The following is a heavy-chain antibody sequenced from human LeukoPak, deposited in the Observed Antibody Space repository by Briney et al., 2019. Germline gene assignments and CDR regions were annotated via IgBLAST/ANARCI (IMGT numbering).Heavy chain of an antibody. CDR3: ARDSLVGYSYDF. Sequence: SETLSLTCAVYGGSFSGYYWSWIRQPPGKGLEWIGEINHSGSTNYNPSLKSRVTISVDTSKNQFSLKLSSVTAADTAVYYCARDSLVGYSYDFWGQGTLVTVSS. J-gene: IGHJ4*02. CDR2: INHSGST. CDR1: GGSFSGYY. D-gene: IGHD5-18*01. V-gene: IGHV4-34*01.